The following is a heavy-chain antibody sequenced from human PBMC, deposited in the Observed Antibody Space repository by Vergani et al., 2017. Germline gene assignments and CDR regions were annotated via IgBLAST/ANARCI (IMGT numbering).Heavy chain of an antibody. CDR2: SSPSNGNT. V-gene: IGHV1-18*01. Sequence: QVQLVQSGIEVKKPGASVTVSCKASGYTFPSYGVTWVRQAPGQGLEWMGWSSPSNGNTNYAQKIQGRVTMTTDISSSAAYMELRSLKSDDTAIYYCARDRGARYLDYWGQGTLVIVSS. J-gene: IGHJ4*02. CDR1: GYTFPSYG. CDR3: ARDRGARYLDY.